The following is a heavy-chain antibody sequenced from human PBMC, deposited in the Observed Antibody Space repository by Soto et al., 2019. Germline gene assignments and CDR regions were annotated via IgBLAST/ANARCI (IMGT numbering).Heavy chain of an antibody. Sequence: PGGSLRLSCAASGFTFSDHYMDWVRQAPGKGLEWVGRTRNKANSYTTEYAASVKGRFTISRDDSKNSLYLQMNSLKTEDTAVYYCAVLGIAAAGYYYYGMDVWGQGTTVTVSS. V-gene: IGHV3-72*01. CDR3: AVLGIAAAGYYYYGMDV. CDR1: GFTFSDHY. CDR2: TRNKANSYTT. J-gene: IGHJ6*02. D-gene: IGHD6-13*01.